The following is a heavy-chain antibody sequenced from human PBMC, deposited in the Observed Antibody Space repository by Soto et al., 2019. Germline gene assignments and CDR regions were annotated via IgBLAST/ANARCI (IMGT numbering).Heavy chain of an antibody. V-gene: IGHV3-30*18. CDR3: AKDLLRPGRAYGMDV. J-gene: IGHJ6*02. CDR2: ISYDGTNK. Sequence: QVQLVESGGGVVQPGRSLRLSCAASGFTFSSYGMHWVRQAPGKGLEWVAVISYDGTNKYYADSLKGRFTISRDNSKNTRYLQMNSLRAEYTAVYYCAKDLLRPGRAYGMDVWGQGTTVTVSS. CDR1: GFTFSSYG.